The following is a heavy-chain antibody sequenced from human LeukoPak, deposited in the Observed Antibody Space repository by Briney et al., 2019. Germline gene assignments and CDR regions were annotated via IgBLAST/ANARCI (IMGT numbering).Heavy chain of an antibody. CDR2: IYYSGST. V-gene: IGHV4-31*03. CDR3: ARTRDTWNSAAMDV. D-gene: IGHD1-7*01. Sequence: SQTLSLTCTVSGGSISSGGYYWSWIRQHPGKGLEWIGYIYYSGSTYYNPSLKSRVTISVDTSKNQFSLKLSSVTAADTAVYYCARTRDTWNSAAMDVWGKGTTVTVSS. J-gene: IGHJ6*03. CDR1: GGSISSGGYY.